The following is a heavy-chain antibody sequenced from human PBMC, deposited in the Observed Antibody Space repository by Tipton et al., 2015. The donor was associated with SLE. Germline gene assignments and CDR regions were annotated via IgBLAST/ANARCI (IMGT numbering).Heavy chain of an antibody. CDR1: GGSISSGGYY. J-gene: IGHJ4*02. CDR3: ASGYGDYGAY. Sequence: TLSLTCTVSGGSISSGGYYWSWIRQPAGKEREWIGRIHTSGSTNYSPSIQSRLTISVDMSKNQFSLKLSSVTAADTAVYYCASGYGDYGAYWGQGTLVTVSS. V-gene: IGHV4-61*02. D-gene: IGHD4-17*01. CDR2: IHTSGST.